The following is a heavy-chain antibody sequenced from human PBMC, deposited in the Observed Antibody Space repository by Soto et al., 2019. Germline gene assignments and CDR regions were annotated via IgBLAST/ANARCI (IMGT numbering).Heavy chain of an antibody. J-gene: IGHJ6*02. CDR2: IIPIFDTA. CDR3: ARHDCISTSCYYYYYYSMDV. D-gene: IGHD2-2*01. V-gene: IGHV1-69*13. CDR1: GYTFTSYA. Sequence: SVKVSCKASGYTFTSYAISWVRQAPGQGLEWMGGIIPIFDTANYAQKFQGRVTITADESTSTAYMELSSLRSEDTAVYYCARHDCISTSCYYYYYYSMDVWGQGTTVTAP.